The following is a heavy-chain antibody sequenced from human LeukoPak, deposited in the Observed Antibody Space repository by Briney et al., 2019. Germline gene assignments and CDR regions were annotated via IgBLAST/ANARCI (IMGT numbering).Heavy chain of an antibody. D-gene: IGHD1-26*01. J-gene: IGHJ6*02. CDR1: GGSISSGGYS. Sequence: SETLSLTCAVSGGSISSGGYSWSWIRQPPGKGLEWIGYIYHSGSTYYNPSLKSRVTISVDRSKNQFSLKLSSVTAADTAVYYCARDGRRGAYYGMDVWGQGTTVTVSS. CDR2: IYHSGST. CDR3: ARDGRRGAYYGMDV. V-gene: IGHV4-30-2*01.